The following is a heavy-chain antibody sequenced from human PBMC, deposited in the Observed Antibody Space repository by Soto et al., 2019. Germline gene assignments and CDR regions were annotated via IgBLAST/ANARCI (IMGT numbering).Heavy chain of an antibody. D-gene: IGHD3-10*01. J-gene: IGHJ4*02. Sequence: QVQLVQSGAEVKKPGASVKVSCKASGYTFTTYDIYWVRQATGQGLEWMGWMNPNSGNTGYAQKFQGRVTMPRNTSISTAYMELSSLRSDDTAVYYCARRTTAWFAADYWGQGTLVTVSS. CDR3: ARRTTAWFAADY. CDR1: GYTFTTYD. V-gene: IGHV1-8*01. CDR2: MNPNSGNT.